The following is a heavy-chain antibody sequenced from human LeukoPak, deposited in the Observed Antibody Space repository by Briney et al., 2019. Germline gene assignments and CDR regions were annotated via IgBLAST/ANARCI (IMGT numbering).Heavy chain of an antibody. CDR1: GGTFSSYA. CDR2: IIPIFGTA. D-gene: IGHD1-26*01. J-gene: IGHJ5*02. V-gene: IGHV1-69*05. Sequence: SVKVSCKASGGTFSSYAISWVRQAPGQGLEWMGGIIPIFGTANYAQKFQGRVTITTDESTSTAYMELSSLRSEDTAVYYCARGQVGATGWFDPWGLGTLVTVSS. CDR3: ARGQVGATGWFDP.